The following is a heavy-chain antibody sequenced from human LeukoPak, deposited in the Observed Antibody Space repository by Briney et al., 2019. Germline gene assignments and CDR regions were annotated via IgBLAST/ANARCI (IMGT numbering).Heavy chain of an antibody. Sequence: GASVKVSCKASVYTFTSYDINWVRQASGQGLEWMGWMNPNSGNTGYAQKFQGRVTMTRNTSISTAYMKLSSLRSEDTAVYYCARMYSSSWTQYAFDIWGQGTMVTVSS. CDR1: VYTFTSYD. D-gene: IGHD6-13*01. J-gene: IGHJ3*02. CDR3: ARMYSSSWTQYAFDI. CDR2: MNPNSGNT. V-gene: IGHV1-8*01.